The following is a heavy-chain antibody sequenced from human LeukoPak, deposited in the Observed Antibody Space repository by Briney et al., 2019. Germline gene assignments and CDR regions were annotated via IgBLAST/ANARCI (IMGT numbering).Heavy chain of an antibody. V-gene: IGHV4-34*01. D-gene: IGHD4-17*01. Sequence: SETLSLTCAVYGGSFSGYYWSWIRQPPGKGLEWIGEINHSGSTNYNPSLKSRVTISVDTSKNQFSLKLSSVTAADTAVYYCGRDFRMTTVDYWGQGILVTVSS. CDR1: GGSFSGYY. CDR3: GRDFRMTTVDY. CDR2: INHSGST. J-gene: IGHJ4*02.